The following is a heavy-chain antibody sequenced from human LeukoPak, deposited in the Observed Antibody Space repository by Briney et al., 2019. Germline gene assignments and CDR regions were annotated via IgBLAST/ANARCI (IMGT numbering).Heavy chain of an antibody. J-gene: IGHJ6*03. CDR2: FDPEDGDT. CDR3: ATVPPWAYYYYMDV. Sequence: ASVKVSCKVSGYTLTELSMHWVRQAPGKGLEWMGGFDPEDGDTIYAQKFQGRVTMTEDTSTDTAYMELSSLRSEDTAVYYCATVPPWAYYYYMDVWGKGTTVTVSS. V-gene: IGHV1-24*01. CDR1: GYTLTELS. D-gene: IGHD3-16*01.